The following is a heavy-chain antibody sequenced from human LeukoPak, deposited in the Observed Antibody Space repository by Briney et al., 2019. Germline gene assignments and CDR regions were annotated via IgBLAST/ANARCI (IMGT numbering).Heavy chain of an antibody. CDR3: ARDGDRAYDFWSGYPRRYMDV. D-gene: IGHD3-3*01. CDR2: IHTSGRT. Sequence: SQTLSLTCTVSGGSISGGSYYWNWIRQPAGKGLEWIGHIHTSGRTSYKSSLKSRVTISIDTFNNEFSLRLSSVTAADTAIYYCARDGDRAYDFWSGYPRRYMDVWGKGTTVTVSS. V-gene: IGHV4-61*09. J-gene: IGHJ6*03. CDR1: GGSISGGSYY.